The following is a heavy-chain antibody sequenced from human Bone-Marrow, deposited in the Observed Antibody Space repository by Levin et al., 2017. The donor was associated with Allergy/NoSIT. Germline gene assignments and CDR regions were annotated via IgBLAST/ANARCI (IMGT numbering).Heavy chain of an antibody. CDR2: VYYTGST. V-gene: IGHV4-61*01. CDR3: ARTAYCSGGSCYFLSFDY. D-gene: IGHD2-15*01. Sequence: AGGSLRLSCTVSGGSVSSSSYYWSWIRQSPGKGLEWIAYVYYTGSTNYNPSLKSRVTISVDTSKNQFSLKLSSVTAADTAVYYCARTAYCSGGSCYFLSFDYWGQGTLVTVSS. J-gene: IGHJ4*02. CDR1: GGSVSSSSYY.